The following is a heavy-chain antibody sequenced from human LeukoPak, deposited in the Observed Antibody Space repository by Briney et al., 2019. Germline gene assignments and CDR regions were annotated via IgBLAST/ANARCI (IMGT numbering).Heavy chain of an antibody. Sequence: ASVKVSCKASGYTFTSYDINWVRQATGQGLEWMGWMNPNSGNTGSAQKFQGRVTMTRNTSIRTAYMWLCSLRSADTRVYYCARDRSREEASYLFWFDPWGQGTLVTVSS. CDR1: GYTFTSYD. J-gene: IGHJ5*02. D-gene: IGHD1-26*01. V-gene: IGHV1-8*01. CDR2: MNPNSGNT. CDR3: ARDRSREEASYLFWFDP.